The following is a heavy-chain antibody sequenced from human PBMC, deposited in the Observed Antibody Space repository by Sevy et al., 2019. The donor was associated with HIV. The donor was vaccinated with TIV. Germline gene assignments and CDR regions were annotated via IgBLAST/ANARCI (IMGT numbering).Heavy chain of an antibody. Sequence: SETLSLTCTVSGGFVTSTSYYWAWIRQCPGKGLEWIGSIYNSGSAYYNPSLKSRVTISVHTSKNQFSLKRSFVTAADTAVYYCARRYCSSTSCYVPGYYGMDVWGQGTTVTVSS. D-gene: IGHD2-2*01. CDR1: GGFVTSTSYY. J-gene: IGHJ6*02. CDR2: IYNSGSA. V-gene: IGHV4-39*01. CDR3: ARRYCSSTSCYVPGYYGMDV.